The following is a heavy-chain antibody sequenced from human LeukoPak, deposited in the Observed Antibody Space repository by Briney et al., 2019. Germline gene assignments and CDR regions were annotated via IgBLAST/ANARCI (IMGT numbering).Heavy chain of an antibody. J-gene: IGHJ6*03. V-gene: IGHV1-69*13. CDR3: ARDRDYGEAYYMDV. D-gene: IGHD4-17*01. CDR2: IIPIFGTA. CDR1: GYTFTSYD. Sequence: ASVKVSCKASGYTFTSYDINWVRQATGQGLEWMGGIIPIFGTANYAQKFQGRVTITADESTSTAYMELSSLRSEDTAVYYCARDRDYGEAYYMDVWGKGTTVTISS.